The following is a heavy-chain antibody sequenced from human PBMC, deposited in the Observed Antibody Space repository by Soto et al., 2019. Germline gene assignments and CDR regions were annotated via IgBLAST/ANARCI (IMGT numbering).Heavy chain of an antibody. J-gene: IGHJ6*02. Sequence: PVGSLRLSCAASGFTFSIYAMHWVRHAPGKGLEYVSAISSNGGSTYYADSVKGRFTISRDNSKNTLYLQMGSLRAEDMAVYYCAKGLQSYYYYGMDVWGQGTTVTVSS. V-gene: IGHV3-64*02. CDR3: AKGLQSYYYYGMDV. CDR1: GFTFSIYA. CDR2: ISSNGGST. D-gene: IGHD5-12*01.